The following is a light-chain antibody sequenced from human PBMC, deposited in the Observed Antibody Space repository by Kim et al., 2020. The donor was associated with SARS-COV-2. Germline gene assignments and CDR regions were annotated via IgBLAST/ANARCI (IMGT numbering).Light chain of an antibody. V-gene: IGKV3-20*01. CDR3: QQYGTSSLT. CDR1: QTLSSNY. J-gene: IGKJ4*01. Sequence: SPGETATISCRTSQTLSSNYLAWYQQKPGQAPRLLIYGASSRATGIPDRFSGSGSETDFTLTISRLDPEDFAMYYCQQYGTSSLTFGGGTKVEIK. CDR2: GAS.